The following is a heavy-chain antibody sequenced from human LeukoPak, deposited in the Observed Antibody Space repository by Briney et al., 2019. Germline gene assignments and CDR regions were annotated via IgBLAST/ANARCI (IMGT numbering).Heavy chain of an antibody. CDR1: GFAFSKYA. CDR3: AKESEEEQLLGEAMFDY. J-gene: IGHJ2*01. CDR2: IRHDGSFK. D-gene: IGHD1-26*01. Sequence: RPGGSLRLSCVASGFAFSKYAMHWVRQAPGKGLEWLTFIRHDGSFKEYADSVKGRFTISRDNSKNALYLQMNSLTSEDTALYSCAKESEEEQLLGEAMFDYWGRGTLLTVSS. V-gene: IGHV3-30*02.